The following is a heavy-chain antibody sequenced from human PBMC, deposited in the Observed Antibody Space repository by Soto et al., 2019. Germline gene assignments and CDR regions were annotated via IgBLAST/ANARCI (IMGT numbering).Heavy chain of an antibody. CDR1: GYTFTGYY. Sequence: ASVKVSCKASGYTFTGYYMHWVRQAPGQGLEWMGWINPNSGGTNYAQKFQGWVTMTRDTSISTAYMELSRLRSDDTAVYYCARSEVRYFDWFDYWGQGTLVTVSS. D-gene: IGHD3-9*01. CDR2: INPNSGGT. CDR3: ARSEVRYFDWFDY. V-gene: IGHV1-2*04. J-gene: IGHJ4*02.